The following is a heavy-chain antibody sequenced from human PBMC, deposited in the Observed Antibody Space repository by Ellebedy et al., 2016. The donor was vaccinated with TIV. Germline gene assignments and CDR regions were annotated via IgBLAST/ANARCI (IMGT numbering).Heavy chain of an antibody. CDR3: ARSKGEHDAFDI. CDR1: GFSLSNARMG. V-gene: IGHV2-26*01. CDR2: IFSNDEK. D-gene: IGHD3-16*01. J-gene: IGHJ3*02. Sequence: SGPTLVKPTETLTLTCTVSGFSLSNARMGVSWIRQPPGKALEWLAHIFSNDEKSYSTSLKSRLTTSKDTSKSQVVLTMTNMDPVDTATYYCARSKGEHDAFDIWGQGTMVTVSS.